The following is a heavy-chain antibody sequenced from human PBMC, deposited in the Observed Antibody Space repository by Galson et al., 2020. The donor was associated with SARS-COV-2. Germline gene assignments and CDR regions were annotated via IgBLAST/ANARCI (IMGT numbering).Heavy chain of an antibody. CDR1: GFTFSSYS. Sequence: GGSLRLSCAASGFTFSSYSMNWVRQAPGKGLEWVSSISSSSSYIYYADSVKGRFTISRDNAKNSLYLQMNSLRAEDTAVYYCARDRYFSAYYDFWSGYYTDGLGYYYYGMDVWGQGTTVTVSS. CDR3: ARDRYFSAYYDFWSGYYTDGLGYYYYGMDV. V-gene: IGHV3-21*01. J-gene: IGHJ6*02. D-gene: IGHD3-3*01. CDR2: ISSSSSYI.